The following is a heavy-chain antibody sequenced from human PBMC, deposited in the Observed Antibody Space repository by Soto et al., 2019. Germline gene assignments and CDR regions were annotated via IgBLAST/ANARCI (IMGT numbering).Heavy chain of an antibody. CDR2: MNPNSGNT. V-gene: IGHV1-8*01. Sequence: QVQLVQSRAEVKKPGASVKVSCKASGYTFTSYDINWVRQATGQKLEWMGWMNPNSGNTGYAQKFQGRVTMTRNNSISTAYMELSSLRSDDTDVYYCAIVYSSSSPSDYWGQRSLVTVSA. CDR3: AIVYSSSSPSDY. CDR1: GYTFTSYD. J-gene: IGHJ4*02. D-gene: IGHD6-6*01.